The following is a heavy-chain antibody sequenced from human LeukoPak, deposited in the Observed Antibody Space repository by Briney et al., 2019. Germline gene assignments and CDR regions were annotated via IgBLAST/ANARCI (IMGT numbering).Heavy chain of an antibody. J-gene: IGHJ4*02. Sequence: PGGSLRLSCAASGFTFSSYGMHWVRQAPGKGLEWVAVISYDGSNKYYADSVKGRFTISRDNSKNTLYLQMNSLRAEDTAVYYCAKGGGLRFLEWLFDHEFDYWGQGTLVTVSS. CDR3: AKGGGLRFLEWLFDHEFDY. V-gene: IGHV3-30*18. CDR2: ISYDGSNK. CDR1: GFTFSSYG. D-gene: IGHD3-3*01.